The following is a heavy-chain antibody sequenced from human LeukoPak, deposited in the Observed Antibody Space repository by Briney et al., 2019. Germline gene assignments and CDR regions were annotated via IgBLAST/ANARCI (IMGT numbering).Heavy chain of an antibody. D-gene: IGHD3-9*01. Sequence: SETLSLTCTVSGGSISSSSYYWGWIRQPPGKGLEWIGSIYYSGSTYYNPSLKSRVTISVDTSKNQFSLKLSSVTAADTAVYYCARDGPSPPNYDILTGSPHDAFDIWGQGTMVTVSS. CDR3: ARDGPSPPNYDILTGSPHDAFDI. CDR2: IYYSGST. V-gene: IGHV4-39*07. CDR1: GGSISSSSYY. J-gene: IGHJ3*02.